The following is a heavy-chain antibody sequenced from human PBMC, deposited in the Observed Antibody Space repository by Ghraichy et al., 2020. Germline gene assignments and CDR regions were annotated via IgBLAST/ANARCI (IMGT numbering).Heavy chain of an antibody. CDR1: GGSISSSNW. V-gene: IGHV4-4*02. J-gene: IGHJ4*02. Sequence: SETLSLTCAVSGGSISSSNWWSWVRQPPGKGLEWIGEIYHSGSTNYNPSLKSRVTISVDKSKNQFSLKLSSVTAADTAVYYCASIYCSGGSCYEYYFDYWGQGTLVTVSS. CDR2: IYHSGST. CDR3: ASIYCSGGSCYEYYFDY. D-gene: IGHD2-15*01.